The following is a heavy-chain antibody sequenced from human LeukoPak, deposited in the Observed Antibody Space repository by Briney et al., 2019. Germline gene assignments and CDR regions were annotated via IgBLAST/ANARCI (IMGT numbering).Heavy chain of an antibody. V-gene: IGHV3-48*04. CDR3: ARGDKRGNYGYYFDY. J-gene: IGHJ4*02. CDR1: GFTFSSYS. CDR2: ISSSSSTI. D-gene: IGHD1-26*01. Sequence: GGSLRLSCAASGFTFSSYSMNWVRQAPGKGLEWVSYISSSSSTIYYADSVKGRFTISRDNAKNSLYLQMNSLRAEDTAVYYCARGDKRGNYGYYFDYWGQGTLVTVSS.